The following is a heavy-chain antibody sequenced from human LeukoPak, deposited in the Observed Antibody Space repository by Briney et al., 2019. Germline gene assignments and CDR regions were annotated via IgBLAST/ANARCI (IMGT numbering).Heavy chain of an antibody. V-gene: IGHV3-33*01. CDR2: IWFGETNK. D-gene: IGHD3-10*01. J-gene: IGHJ6*02. CDR3: AREITMVRGVIRGSGPLPYYYGMDV. CDR1: GFTFSSYG. Sequence: PGRSLRLSCAASGFTFSSYGMHWVRQAPGRGLEWVALIWFGETNKYYADSVKGRFTISRDNSKNTLYLQMNSLRAEDTAVYYCAREITMVRGVIRGSGPLPYYYGMDVWGQGTTVTVSS.